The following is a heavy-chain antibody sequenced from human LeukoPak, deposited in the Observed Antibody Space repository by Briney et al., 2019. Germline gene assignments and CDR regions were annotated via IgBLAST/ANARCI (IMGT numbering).Heavy chain of an antibody. CDR1: GFTFSSYW. CDR2: IKQDGSEK. D-gene: IGHD6-13*01. J-gene: IGHJ6*03. V-gene: IGHV3-7*01. CDR3: ARAHHYSSSWYYYYYMDV. Sequence: GGSLRLSCAASGFTFSSYWMSWVRQAPGKWLEWVANIKQDGSEKYYVDSVKGRFTISRDNAKSSLYLQMNSLRAEDTAVYYCARAHHYSSSWYYYYYMDVWGKGTTVTVSS.